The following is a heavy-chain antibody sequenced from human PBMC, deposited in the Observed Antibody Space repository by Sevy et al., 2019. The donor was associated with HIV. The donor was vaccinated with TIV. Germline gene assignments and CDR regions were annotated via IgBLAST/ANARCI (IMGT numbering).Heavy chain of an antibody. J-gene: IGHJ3*01. Sequence: GGSLRLSCAASGFIFSSYEMSWVRQAPGKGLEWISYIGSSGSNVYHADSVKGGFTISRDNAQNSLYLQMNSLRVEDTAVYYCNRITLQGEDAFDLWGQGTMVTVSS. V-gene: IGHV3-48*03. D-gene: IGHD3-10*01. CDR3: NRITLQGEDAFDL. CDR2: IGSSGSNV. CDR1: GFIFSSYE.